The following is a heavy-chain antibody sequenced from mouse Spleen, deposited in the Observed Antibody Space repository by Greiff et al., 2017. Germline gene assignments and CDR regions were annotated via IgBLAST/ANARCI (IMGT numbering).Heavy chain of an antibody. Sequence: VKLQESGAELVKPGASVKMSCKASGYTFTTYPIEWMKQNHGKSLEWIGNFHPYNDDTKYNEKFKGKATLTVEKSSSTVYLELSRLTSDDSAVYYCARGYDGYPYAMDYWGQGTSVTVSS. CDR1: GYTFTTYP. J-gene: IGHJ4*01. CDR2: FHPYNDDT. V-gene: IGHV1-47*01. D-gene: IGHD2-3*01. CDR3: ARGYDGYPYAMDY.